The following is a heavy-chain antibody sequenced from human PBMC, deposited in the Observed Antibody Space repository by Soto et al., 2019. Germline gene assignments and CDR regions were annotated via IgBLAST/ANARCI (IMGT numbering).Heavy chain of an antibody. CDR1: GGSFSGYY. D-gene: IGHD3-9*01. Sequence: SETLSLTCAVYGGSFSGYYWSWIRQPPGKGLEWIGEINHSGSTNYNPSLKSRVTISVDTSKNQFSLKLSSVTAADTAVYYCARGKIRYFDWLQDYWGQGTLVTVSS. V-gene: IGHV4-34*01. CDR3: ARGKIRYFDWLQDY. CDR2: INHSGST. J-gene: IGHJ4*02.